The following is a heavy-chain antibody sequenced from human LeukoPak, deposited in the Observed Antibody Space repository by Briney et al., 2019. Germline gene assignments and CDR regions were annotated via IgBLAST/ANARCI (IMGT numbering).Heavy chain of an antibody. CDR1: GFTFSSYA. D-gene: IGHD3-22*01. CDR2: IGGSGDNT. CDR3: AKGSYYDSSGSFYFDY. J-gene: IGHJ4*02. Sequence: GGSLRLSCAASGFTFSSYAMSWVRQAPGKGLERVSGIGGSGDNTYYEDSVKGRFTISRDNSKNTLYVQVNSLGTEDTAAYYCAKGSYYDSSGSFYFDYWGQGTLVTVSS. V-gene: IGHV3-23*01.